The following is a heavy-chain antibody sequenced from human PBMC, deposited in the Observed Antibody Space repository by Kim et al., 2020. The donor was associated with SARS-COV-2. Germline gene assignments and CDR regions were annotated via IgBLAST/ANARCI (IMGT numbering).Heavy chain of an antibody. D-gene: IGHD3-10*01. CDR2: ISSNGGST. V-gene: IGHV3-64D*06. J-gene: IGHJ6*02. CDR3: VKTTLYGPGVYYYYGMDV. Sequence: GGSLRLSCSASGFTFSSYAMHWVRQAPGKGLEYVSAISSNGGSTYYADSVKGRFTISRDNSKNTLYLQMSSLRAEDTAVYYCVKTTLYGPGVYYYYGMDVWGQGTTVTVSS. CDR1: GFTFSSYA.